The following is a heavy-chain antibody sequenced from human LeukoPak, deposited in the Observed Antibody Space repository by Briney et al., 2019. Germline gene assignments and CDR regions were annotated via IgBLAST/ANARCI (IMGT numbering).Heavy chain of an antibody. CDR1: GFTFSSYS. V-gene: IGHV3-21*01. Sequence: GGSLRLSCAASGFTFSSYSMNWVRQAPGKGLEWVSSISSSSSYIYYADSVKGRFTISRDNAKNSLYLQMNSLRAEDTAVYYCARDERVSPYYDILTGYGEGGQNYFDYWGQGTLVTVSS. CDR2: ISSSSSYI. D-gene: IGHD3-9*01. CDR3: ARDERVSPYYDILTGYGEGGQNYFDY. J-gene: IGHJ4*02.